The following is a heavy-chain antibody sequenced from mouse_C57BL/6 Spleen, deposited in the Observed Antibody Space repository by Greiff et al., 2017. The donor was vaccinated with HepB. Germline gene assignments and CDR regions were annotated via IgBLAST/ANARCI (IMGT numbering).Heavy chain of an antibody. J-gene: IGHJ2*01. D-gene: IGHD1-1*01. Sequence: EVQGVESGGGLVKPGGSLKLSCAASGFTFSDYGMHWVRQAPEKGLEWVAYISSGSSTIYYADTVKGRFTISRENAKNTLFLQMTSLRSEDTAMYYCARRNYYGSSYDFDYWGQGTTLTVSS. CDR3: ARRNYYGSSYDFDY. CDR2: ISSGSSTI. V-gene: IGHV5-17*01. CDR1: GFTFSDYG.